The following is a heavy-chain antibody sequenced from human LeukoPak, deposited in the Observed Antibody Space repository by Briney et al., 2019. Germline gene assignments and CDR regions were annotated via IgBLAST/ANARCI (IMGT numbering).Heavy chain of an antibody. V-gene: IGHV4-4*07. CDR3: ARSYDFWSGFDP. D-gene: IGHD3-3*01. J-gene: IGHJ5*02. CDR1: GGSISSYY. Sequence: PSETLSLTCTASGGSISSYYWSRIRQPPGKGLEWIGRIYTSGSTNYNPSLKSRLTISVDKSKNQFSLKLSSVTAADTAVYYCARSYDFWSGFDPWGQGTLVTVSS. CDR2: IYTSGST.